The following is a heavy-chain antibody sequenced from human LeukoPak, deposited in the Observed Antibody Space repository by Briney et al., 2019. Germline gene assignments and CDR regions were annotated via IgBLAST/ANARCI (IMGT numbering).Heavy chain of an antibody. CDR3: ARDDCGDTCYPGGY. Sequence: ASVKVSCKASGYIFTKYVVHWVRQAPGQMPEWMGWIKAGNGDTKYPQNFQDRLTITRDTSASTVYMELSSLTSEDTALYYCARDDCGDTCYPGGYWGQGTLVTVSS. CDR1: GYIFTKYV. D-gene: IGHD2-21*01. J-gene: IGHJ4*02. CDR2: IKAGNGDT. V-gene: IGHV1-3*01.